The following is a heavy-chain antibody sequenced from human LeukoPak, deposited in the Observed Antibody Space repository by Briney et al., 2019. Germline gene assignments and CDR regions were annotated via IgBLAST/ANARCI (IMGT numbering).Heavy chain of an antibody. CDR1: GYTFTGYY. V-gene: IGHV1-2*02. CDR2: INPNSGGT. J-gene: IGHJ5*02. Sequence: ASVKVSCKASGYTFTGYYMHWVRQAPGQGLGWVGWINPNSGGTNYAQKFQGRVTMTRDTSISTAYMELSRLRSDDTAVYYCARRTSYSSSWYGGNNWFDPWGQGTLVTVSS. CDR3: ARRTSYSSSWYGGNNWFDP. D-gene: IGHD6-13*01.